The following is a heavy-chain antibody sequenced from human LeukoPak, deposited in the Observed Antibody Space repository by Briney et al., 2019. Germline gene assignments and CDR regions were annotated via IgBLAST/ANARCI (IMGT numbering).Heavy chain of an antibody. V-gene: IGHV3-33*01. D-gene: IGHD2-2*01. Sequence: GRSLRLSCAASGFTFSSYGMHWVRQAPGKGLEWVALIGYDGTNEYYADSVKGRFTISRDNSKNTLYLQMKSLRAEDTAVYYCARDFYCSRTSCYAPSFDYWGQGTLVTVPS. CDR1: GFTFSSYG. J-gene: IGHJ4*02. CDR3: ARDFYCSRTSCYAPSFDY. CDR2: IGYDGTNE.